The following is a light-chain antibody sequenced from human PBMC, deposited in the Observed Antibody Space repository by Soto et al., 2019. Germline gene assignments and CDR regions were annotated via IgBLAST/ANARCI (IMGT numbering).Light chain of an antibody. CDR2: DVS. CDR1: SSDVGGYNF. J-gene: IGLJ2*01. Sequence: QSVLTQAASVSGSPGQSITISCTGTSSDVGGYNFVSWYQQHPGKAPKLMIYDVSNRPSGISSRFSGSKSGNTASLTISGLQAEDEANYYCSSYTTSSTVIFGGGTKLTVL. CDR3: SSYTTSSTVI. V-gene: IGLV2-14*03.